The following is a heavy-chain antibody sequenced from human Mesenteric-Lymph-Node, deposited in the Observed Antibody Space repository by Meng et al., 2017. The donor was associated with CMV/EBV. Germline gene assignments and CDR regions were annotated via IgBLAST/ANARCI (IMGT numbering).Heavy chain of an antibody. V-gene: IGHV4-31*02. J-gene: IGHJ5*02. CDR3: ARETAGYCSSTSCSDSQP. Sequence: ISRGGYYWNWLRQLPGKGLEWIGYIYHSGNTYYSPSLRSRATISVDTSKNQFSLKLSSVTAADTAVYYCARETAGYCSSTSCSDSQPWGQGTLVTVSS. D-gene: IGHD2-2*01. CDR1: ISRGGYY. CDR2: IYHSGNT.